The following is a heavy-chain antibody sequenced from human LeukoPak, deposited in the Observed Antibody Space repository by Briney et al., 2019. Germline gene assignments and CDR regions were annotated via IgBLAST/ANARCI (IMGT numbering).Heavy chain of an antibody. J-gene: IGHJ4*02. CDR3: AKDGLWFGDLTYFDY. D-gene: IGHD3-10*01. V-gene: IGHV3-30*18. CDR2: ISSDGSNK. CDR1: GFTFSNYG. Sequence: PGGSVRLSCAASGFTFSNYGMHWVRQAPGKGLEWVAVISSDGSNKYYADSVKGRFTISRDNSKNTLFLQMNSLRAEDTAVYYCAKDGLWFGDLTYFDYWGQGTLVTVSS.